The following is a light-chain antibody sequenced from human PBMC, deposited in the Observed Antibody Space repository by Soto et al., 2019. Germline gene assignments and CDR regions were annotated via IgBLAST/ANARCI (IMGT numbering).Light chain of an antibody. J-gene: IGKJ2*01. CDR3: QQYNTWPPRYT. V-gene: IGKV3-15*01. Sequence: EIVMTQSPATLSVSPGVRATLSCRASQSVGSYLAWYQQRPGQPPRLLIYGASTRATGIPARFSGSGSGIEFSLTISSLQSEDFAVYYCQQYNTWPPRYTLGQGTKLEIK. CDR2: GAS. CDR1: QSVGSY.